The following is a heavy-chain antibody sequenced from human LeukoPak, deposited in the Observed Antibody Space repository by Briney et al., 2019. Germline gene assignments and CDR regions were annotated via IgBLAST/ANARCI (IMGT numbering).Heavy chain of an antibody. V-gene: IGHV4-59*08. CDR3: ARQGGPNRSGYYYDY. CDR2: IYYSGST. D-gene: IGHD3-22*01. Sequence: SETLSLTCTVSGGSISSYYWSWIRQPPGKGLEWIGYIYYSGSTNYNPSLKSRVTISVDTSKNQFSLKLSSVTAADTAVYYCARQGGPNRSGYYYDYWGQGTLVTVSS. J-gene: IGHJ4*02. CDR1: GGSISSYY.